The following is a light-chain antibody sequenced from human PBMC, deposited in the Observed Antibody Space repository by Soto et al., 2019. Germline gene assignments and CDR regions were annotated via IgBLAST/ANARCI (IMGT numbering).Light chain of an antibody. V-gene: IGKV1-39*01. CDR1: QNIASY. J-gene: IGKJ2*01. CDR3: QHNYYTPA. Sequence: DIEMTQSPSSLSASVGDRVTITCRTSQNIASYLNWYQQKPGTAPKLLIYAKSTLETEVPSRFRGSGSGTEFTLTINGLQPEDFATYYCQHNYYTPAFGQGTKLVIK. CDR2: AKS.